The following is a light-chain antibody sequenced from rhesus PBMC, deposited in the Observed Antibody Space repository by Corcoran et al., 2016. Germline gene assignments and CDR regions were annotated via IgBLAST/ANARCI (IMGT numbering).Light chain of an antibody. V-gene: IGKV1-36*01. CDR2: GSS. J-gene: IGKJ3*01. CDR1: QGISIY. CDR3: LQSNRKPIS. Sequence: DIQMTQSPSSLSASVADRVTITCRASQGISIYFSWYQQKPEKTPKRLFYGSSRLDSGVSSRFSGSGSGTAITLTISNLQPEDFATYYCLQSNRKPISFGPGTKLDIK.